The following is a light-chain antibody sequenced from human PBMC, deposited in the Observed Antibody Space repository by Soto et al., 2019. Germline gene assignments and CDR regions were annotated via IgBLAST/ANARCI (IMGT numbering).Light chain of an antibody. J-gene: IGKJ1*01. Sequence: EIVLTQSPGTLSLSPWERATLSCRASQSVSSSYLAWYQQKPGQAPRRLIYGASNRATGIPDRFSGSGSGTDFTLTISRLEPEDFAVYYCQQYGSSGTFGQGTKVDIK. CDR1: QSVSSSY. V-gene: IGKV3-20*01. CDR2: GAS. CDR3: QQYGSSGT.